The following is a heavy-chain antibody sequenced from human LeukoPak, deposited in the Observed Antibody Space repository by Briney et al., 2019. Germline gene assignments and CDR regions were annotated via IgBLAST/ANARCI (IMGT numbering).Heavy chain of an antibody. CDR3: AREAGIVVVPAAPDY. V-gene: IGHV3-30-3*01. J-gene: IGHJ4*02. CDR1: GFTFSSYA. D-gene: IGHD2-2*01. CDR2: ISYDGSNK. Sequence: PGGSLRLSCAASGFTFSSYAMHWVRQASGKGLEWVAVISYDGSNKYYADSVKGRFTISRDNSKSTLYLQMNSLRAEDTAVYYCAREAGIVVVPAAPDYWGQGTLVTVSS.